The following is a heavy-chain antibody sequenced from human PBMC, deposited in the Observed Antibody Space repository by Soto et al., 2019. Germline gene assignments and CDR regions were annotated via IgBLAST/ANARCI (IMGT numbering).Heavy chain of an antibody. CDR2: ISYDGSNK. CDR3: ARVRHYYFDY. D-gene: IGHD3-9*01. J-gene: IGHJ4*02. V-gene: IGHV3-30-3*01. Sequence: GGSLRLSCAASGFTFSSYAMHWVRQAPGKGLEWVAVISYDGSNKYYADSVKGRFTISRDNSKNTLYLQMNSLRAEDTAVYYCARVRHYYFDYWGQGTLVTVSS. CDR1: GFTFSSYA.